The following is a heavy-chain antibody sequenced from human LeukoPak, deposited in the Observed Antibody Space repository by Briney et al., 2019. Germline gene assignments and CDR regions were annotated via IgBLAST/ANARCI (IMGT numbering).Heavy chain of an antibody. J-gene: IGHJ4*02. CDR1: GGSFSGYY. D-gene: IGHD4-11*01. Sequence: KPSETLSLTCAVYGGSFSGYYWSWIRQPPGKGLEWIGEINHSGSTNYNPSLKSRVTISVDTSKNQFSLKLSSVTAADTAVYYCARGWSPYTVTTVEPLVYYFDYWGQGTLVTVSS. CDR2: INHSGST. V-gene: IGHV4-34*01. CDR3: ARGWSPYTVTTVEPLVYYFDY.